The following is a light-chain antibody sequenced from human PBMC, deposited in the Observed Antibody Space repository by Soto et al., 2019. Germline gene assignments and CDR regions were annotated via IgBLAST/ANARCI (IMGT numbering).Light chain of an antibody. V-gene: IGKV1-39*01. CDR3: QQSYTTPRT. J-gene: IGKJ1*01. Sequence: DIQMTQSPSSLSASVGDRVSVTYRASQSISTFLNWYQQRPGEAPKLLIYAASSLQSGVPSRFSGSGSGADVTLTIGSLQPEDFATYYCQQSYTTPRTFGQGTKVEVK. CDR1: QSISTF. CDR2: AAS.